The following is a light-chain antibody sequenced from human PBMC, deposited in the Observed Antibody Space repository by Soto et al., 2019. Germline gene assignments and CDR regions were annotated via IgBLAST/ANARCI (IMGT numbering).Light chain of an antibody. Sequence: QSALTQPPSVSGSPGQSVTISCTGTSIDVGGYNYVSWYQQHPGKAPKVMIYDVSKRPSRVPDRFSGSKSGNTASLTISGLQAEDEADYYCGSNAGSLEVFGTGTKVTVL. CDR1: SIDVGGYNY. J-gene: IGLJ1*01. CDR2: DVS. V-gene: IGLV2-11*01. CDR3: GSNAGSLEV.